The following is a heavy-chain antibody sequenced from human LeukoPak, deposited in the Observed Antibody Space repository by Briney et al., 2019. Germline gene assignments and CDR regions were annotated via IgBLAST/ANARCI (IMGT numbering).Heavy chain of an antibody. CDR3: ARIVTSGYYFFDS. Sequence: SETLSPTCTVSGYSISSAYYWGWIRQPPGKGLEWIGNIYHSGNTYYNPSLKSRVTISVDTSKNHFSLNLSSVTAADTAVYYCARIVTSGYYFFDSWGQGTLVTVSS. J-gene: IGHJ4*02. V-gene: IGHV4-38-2*02. CDR1: GYSISSAYY. D-gene: IGHD3-22*01. CDR2: IYHSGNT.